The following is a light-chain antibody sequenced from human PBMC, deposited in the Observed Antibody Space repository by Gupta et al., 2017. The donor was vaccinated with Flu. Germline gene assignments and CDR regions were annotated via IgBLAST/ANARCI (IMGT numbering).Light chain of an antibody. J-gene: IGLJ3*02. Sequence: QSALTQPASVAGSPGQSITLSCTGTSSDIGTYNYVSWYQQHPGEAPRLMIYEVSYRPSGISNRFSGSKSGNTASLTISGLQAEDEADYYCSSCTGSVTVFGGGTKVAVL. CDR3: SSCTGSVTV. V-gene: IGLV2-14*01. CDR2: EVS. CDR1: SSDIGTYNY.